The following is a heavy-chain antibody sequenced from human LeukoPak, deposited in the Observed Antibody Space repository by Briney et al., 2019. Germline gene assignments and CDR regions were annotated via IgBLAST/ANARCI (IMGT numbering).Heavy chain of an antibody. D-gene: IGHD2-15*01. CDR1: GYTFTSYA. Sequence: ASVKVSCKASGYTFTSYAMHWERQAPGQRLEWMGWINAGNGNTKYSQKFQGRVTITRGTSASTAYMELSSLRSEDTAVYYCARVPVYCSGGSCYGRYFDYWGQGTLVTVSS. V-gene: IGHV1-3*01. CDR3: ARVPVYCSGGSCYGRYFDY. J-gene: IGHJ4*02. CDR2: INAGNGNT.